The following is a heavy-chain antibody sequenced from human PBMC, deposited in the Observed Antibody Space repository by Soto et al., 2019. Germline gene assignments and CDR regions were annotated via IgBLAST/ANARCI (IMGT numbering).Heavy chain of an antibody. CDR3: AKGNYETFPRLDY. D-gene: IGHD3-3*01. V-gene: IGHV3-30*18. Sequence: QVQLVESGGGVVQPGRSLRLSCAASGFTFSRYGMHWVRQAPGKGLEWVAVMSYDGSNKYYADSVKGRFTISRDNSKNTLYVQMNSLRAEDTAVYYCAKGNYETFPRLDYWGQGTLVTVSS. CDR2: MSYDGSNK. CDR1: GFTFSRYG. J-gene: IGHJ4*02.